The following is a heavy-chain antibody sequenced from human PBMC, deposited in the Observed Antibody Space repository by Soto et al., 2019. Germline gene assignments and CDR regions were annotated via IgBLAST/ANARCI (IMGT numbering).Heavy chain of an antibody. Sequence: QIQLQESGSGLVKPSQTLSLTCVVSGASTTSGGYSWTWLRQPPGKGLEWIGDIYDSGSTHYNPSLKSRVTISADRSKNQFFLRLSSVTAADTAVYYCARDREAVAGHWYFDLWGRGTLVTVSS. V-gene: IGHV4-30-2*01. J-gene: IGHJ2*01. CDR1: GASTTSGGYS. CDR3: ARDREAVAGHWYFDL. D-gene: IGHD6-19*01. CDR2: IYDSGST.